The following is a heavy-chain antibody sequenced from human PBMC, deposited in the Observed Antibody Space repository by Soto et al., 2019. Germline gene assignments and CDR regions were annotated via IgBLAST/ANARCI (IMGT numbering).Heavy chain of an antibody. D-gene: IGHD3-22*01. Sequence: QVQLVQSGAEVKQPGSSVKVSCKASGGTFSSYAISWVRQAPGQGLEWMGGIIPIFGTANYAQKIQGRVTITADESTSTAYMELSSMRSEDTAVYYCANKYYDSSGYYDYGMDVWGQGTTVTVSS. CDR3: ANKYYDSSGYYDYGMDV. J-gene: IGHJ6*02. CDR1: GGTFSSYA. CDR2: IIPIFGTA. V-gene: IGHV1-69*01.